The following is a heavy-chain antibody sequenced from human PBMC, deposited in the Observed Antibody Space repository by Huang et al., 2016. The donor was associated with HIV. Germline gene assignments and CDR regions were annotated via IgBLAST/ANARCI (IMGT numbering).Heavy chain of an antibody. D-gene: IGHD2-21*02. Sequence: QVRLHQWGTGVLKPSETLSLKCAVYGGSFSGHYWTWIRQSPGKGLEWIGEIDTQEPTPSNASLKSRVSMSLDTSKSQFYLNLNSVTATETGKYYCERQRMTEGNSESTWSYFDSWGQRTLVIVSS. V-gene: IGHV4-34*01. J-gene: IGHJ4*02. CDR3: ERQRMTEGNSESTWSYFDS. CDR1: GGSFSGHY. CDR2: IDTQEPT.